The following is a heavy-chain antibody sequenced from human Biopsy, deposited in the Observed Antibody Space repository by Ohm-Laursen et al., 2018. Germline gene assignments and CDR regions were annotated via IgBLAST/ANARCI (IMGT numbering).Heavy chain of an antibody. D-gene: IGHD2-21*01. Sequence: PTQTLTLTCTLSGFSVNTRGMSVTWIRQPPGKALEWLARIDWDDAKFYSASLKSRLTISKGTSGNHVVLTLSDVDPVDTGTYYCARIPIPIFSAALVYRHRRHLQGLDAWGQGTTVIVSS. V-gene: IGHV2-70*16. CDR3: ARIPIPIFSAALVYRHRRHLQGLDA. CDR2: IDWDDAK. J-gene: IGHJ6*02. CDR1: GFSVNTRGMS.